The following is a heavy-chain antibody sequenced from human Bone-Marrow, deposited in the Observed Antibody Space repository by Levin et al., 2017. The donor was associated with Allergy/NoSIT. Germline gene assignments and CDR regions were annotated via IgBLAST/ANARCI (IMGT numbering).Heavy chain of an antibody. CDR2: IYASGST. CDR3: ARHGPYSSGAYS. Sequence: SETLSLTCTVSGASISSGGYSWSWIRQPAGTTLEWIGRIYASGSTTYNPSLKTPVTISIDTSKNQFSLQLSSVTAADTAVYYCARHGPYSSGAYSWGQGSLVTVSS. J-gene: IGHJ4*02. CDR1: GASISSGGYS. V-gene: IGHV4-61*02. D-gene: IGHD6-19*01.